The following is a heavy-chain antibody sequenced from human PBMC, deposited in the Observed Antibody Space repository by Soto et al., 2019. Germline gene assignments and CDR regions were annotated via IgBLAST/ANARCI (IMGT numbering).Heavy chain of an antibody. D-gene: IGHD2-15*01. CDR2: IDTHNGHT. Sequence: ASVKASCKTSGFTFTDFSMQWVRQAPGQALQWMGWIDTHNGHTQYSPRFADRVTMTTDPSKSTAQMGLKGLRFDHTAVYSCARTDIWAYWGQGTLVTVSS. CDR3: ARTDIWAY. V-gene: IGHV1-18*04. J-gene: IGHJ4*02. CDR1: GFTFTDFS.